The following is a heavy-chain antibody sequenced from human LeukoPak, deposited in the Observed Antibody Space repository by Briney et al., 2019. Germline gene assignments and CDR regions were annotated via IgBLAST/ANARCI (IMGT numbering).Heavy chain of an antibody. D-gene: IGHD6-13*01. V-gene: IGHV4-39*01. CDR3: ARARPAAGQYYFDY. J-gene: IGHJ4*02. Sequence: SETLSLTCAVYGGSFSGYSWGWIRQPPGKGLEWIGSIYYSGSTYYNPSLKSRVTISVDTSKNQFSLKVTSVTAADTAVYYCARARPAAGQYYFDYWGQGTLVTVSS. CDR2: IYYSGST. CDR1: GGSFSGYS.